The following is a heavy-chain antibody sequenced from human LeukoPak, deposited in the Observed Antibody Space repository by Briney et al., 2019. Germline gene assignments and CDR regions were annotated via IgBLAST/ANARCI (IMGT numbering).Heavy chain of an antibody. D-gene: IGHD3-10*01. CDR3: AREGLLWFGELLHYGMDV. CDR2: ISSSSSTI. CDR1: GFTFSSYS. J-gene: IGHJ6*02. V-gene: IGHV3-48*04. Sequence: PGGSLRLSCAASGFTFSSYSMNWVRQAPGKGLEWVSYISSSSSTIYYADSVKGRFTISRDNAKNSLYLQMNSLRAEDTAVYYCAREGLLWFGELLHYGMDVWGQGTTVTVSS.